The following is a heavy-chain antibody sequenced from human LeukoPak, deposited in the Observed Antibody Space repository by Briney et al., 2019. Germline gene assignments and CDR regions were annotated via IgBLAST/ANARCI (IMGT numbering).Heavy chain of an antibody. Sequence: SETLSLTCTVSGGSISSYYWSWIRQPPGKGLECIGYIHYTGSTNYNPSLKSRVTISVDTSKNQFSLKLSSVTAADTAVYYCARELITYYDFWSGYYSGSYMDVWGKGTTVTVSS. V-gene: IGHV4-59*12. J-gene: IGHJ6*03. D-gene: IGHD3-3*01. CDR2: IHYTGST. CDR3: ARELITYYDFWSGYYSGSYMDV. CDR1: GGSISSYY.